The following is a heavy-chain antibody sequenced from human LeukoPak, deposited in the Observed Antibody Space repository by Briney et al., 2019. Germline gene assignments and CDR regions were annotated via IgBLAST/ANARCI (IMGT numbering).Heavy chain of an antibody. D-gene: IGHD3-10*01. CDR3: TREHYGSGSYYPPLDY. CDR2: IRSKAYGGTT. Sequence: GGSLRLSCKASGFTFGDYAMSWVRQAPGKGLEWVSFIRSKAYGGTTEYAASVKGRFTISRDDSKSIAYLQMNSLKTEDTAVYYCTREHYGSGSYYPPLDYWGQGTLVTVSS. CDR1: GFTFGDYA. V-gene: IGHV3-49*04. J-gene: IGHJ4*02.